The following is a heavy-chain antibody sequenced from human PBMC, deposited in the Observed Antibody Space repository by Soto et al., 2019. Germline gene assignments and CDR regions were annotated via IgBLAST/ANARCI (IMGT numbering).Heavy chain of an antibody. CDR1: GFTFSSYA. J-gene: IGHJ4*02. CDR3: AKDIFRSKVGSPSAFDY. Sequence: GGSLRLSCAASGFTFSSYAMSWVRQAPGKGLEWVSAISGSGGSTYYADSVKGRFTISRDNSKNTLYLQMNSLRAEDTAVYYCAKDIFRSKVGSPSAFDYWGQGTLVTVSS. V-gene: IGHV3-23*01. D-gene: IGHD3-9*01. CDR2: ISGSGGST.